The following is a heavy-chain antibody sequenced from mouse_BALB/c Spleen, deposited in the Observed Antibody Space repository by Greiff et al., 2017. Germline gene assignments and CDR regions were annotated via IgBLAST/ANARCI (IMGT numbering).Heavy chain of an antibody. CDR1: GFSLTSYG. CDR2: IWSGGST. V-gene: IGHV2-2*02. CDR3: ARNKDYGAMDY. Sequence: VQLQQSGPGLVQPSQSLSITCTVSGFSLTSYGVHWVRQSPGKGLEWLGVIWSGGSTDYNAAFISRLSISKDNSKSQVFFKMNSLQANDTAIYYCARNKDYGAMDYWGQGTSVTVSA. J-gene: IGHJ4*01. D-gene: IGHD1-2*01.